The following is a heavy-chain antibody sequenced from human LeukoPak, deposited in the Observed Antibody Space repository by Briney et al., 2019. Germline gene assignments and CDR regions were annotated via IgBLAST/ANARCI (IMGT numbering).Heavy chain of an antibody. J-gene: IGHJ6*03. CDR2: ISYDGSNK. D-gene: IGHD6-19*01. CDR1: GSTFSSYA. CDR3: ARAGGSVAGHYYYYMDV. Sequence: GRSLRLSCAASGSTFSSYAMHWVRQAPGKGLEWVAVISYDGSNKYYADSVKGRFTISRDNSKNTLYLQMNSLRAEDTAVYYCARAGGSVAGHYYYYMDVWGKGTTVTVSS. V-gene: IGHV3-30*04.